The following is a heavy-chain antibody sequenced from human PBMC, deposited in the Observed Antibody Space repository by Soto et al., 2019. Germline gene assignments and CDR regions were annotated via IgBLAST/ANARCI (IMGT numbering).Heavy chain of an antibody. D-gene: IGHD2-15*01. CDR3: ASGDCSGGICYSSPGNY. CDR1: GFTFSDHY. Sequence: EVQLVESGGGLVQPGGSLRLSCAASGFTFSDHYMDWVRQAPGKGLEWVGRIRNKANSYNKGYGASVKGRFTISRDDSENSLYLQMNSLKTEDTAVYYCASGDCSGGICYSSPGNYGGQGTRVTVSS. V-gene: IGHV3-72*01. CDR2: IRNKANSYNK. J-gene: IGHJ4*02.